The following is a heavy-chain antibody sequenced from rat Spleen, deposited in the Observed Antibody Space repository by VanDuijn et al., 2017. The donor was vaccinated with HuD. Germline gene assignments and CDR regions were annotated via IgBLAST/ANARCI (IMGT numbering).Heavy chain of an antibody. CDR2: ISYEGSST. V-gene: IGHV5-22*01. Sequence: EVQLVESGGGPVQPGRSLRLSCAASGFTFSSFPMAWVRQTPKKGLEWVATISYEGSSTYYGDSVKGRFTISRDNAKNTLYLQMSSLRSEDTATYYCANAEFGVGWFAYWGQGTLVTFSS. CDR3: ANAEFGVGWFAY. D-gene: IGHD4-3*01. CDR1: GFTFSSFP. J-gene: IGHJ3*01.